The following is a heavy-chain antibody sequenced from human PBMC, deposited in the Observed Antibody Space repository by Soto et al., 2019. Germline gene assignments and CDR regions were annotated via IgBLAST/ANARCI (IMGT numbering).Heavy chain of an antibody. Sequence: ASVKVSCKASGYTFTGYYMHWVRQAPGQGLEWMGWINPNSGGTNYAQKFQGWVTMTRDTSISTAYMELSRPRSDDTAVYYCARDLEASRGSPTGFDYWGQGTLVIVSS. CDR1: GYTFTGYY. V-gene: IGHV1-2*04. J-gene: IGHJ4*02. D-gene: IGHD3-10*01. CDR3: ARDLEASRGSPTGFDY. CDR2: INPNSGGT.